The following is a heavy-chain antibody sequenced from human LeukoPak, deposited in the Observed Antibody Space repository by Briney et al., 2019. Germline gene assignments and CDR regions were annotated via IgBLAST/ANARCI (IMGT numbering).Heavy chain of an antibody. D-gene: IGHD3-3*01. Sequence: SVKVSCKASGGTFSSYAISWVRQAPGQGLEWMGGIIPIFGTANYAQKFQGRVTITADESTSTAYMELSSLRSEDTAVYYCARGGLYYDFWSGPFDYWGQGTLVTISS. V-gene: IGHV1-69*13. CDR3: ARGGLYYDFWSGPFDY. J-gene: IGHJ4*02. CDR2: IIPIFGTA. CDR1: GGTFSSYA.